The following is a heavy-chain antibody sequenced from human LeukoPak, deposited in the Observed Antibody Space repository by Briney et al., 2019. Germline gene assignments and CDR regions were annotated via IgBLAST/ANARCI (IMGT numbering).Heavy chain of an antibody. CDR1: GFTYSSYW. CDR3: ARETAAGLGF. V-gene: IGHV3-74*01. J-gene: IGHJ4*02. Sequence: GGSLRLSCAGSGFTYSSYWMHWVRQAPEKELVWVSRINSDGSGTGCADSVKGRFTISRDNARNTLYLQMNSLRAEDTAVYYCARETAAGLGFWGQGTLVTVSS. D-gene: IGHD6-13*01. CDR2: INSDGSGT.